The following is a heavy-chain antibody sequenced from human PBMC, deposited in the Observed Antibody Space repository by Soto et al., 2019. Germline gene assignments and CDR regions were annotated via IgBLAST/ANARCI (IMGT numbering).Heavy chain of an antibody. CDR1: GGTFSSYA. Sequence: GASVKVSCKASGGTFSSYAISWVRQAPGQGLEWMGGIIPIFGTANYAQKFQGRVTITADKSTSTAYMELSSLRSEDTAVYYCARSEGLMLGGVIVNFDYWGQGTLVTVSS. CDR3: ARSEGLMLGGVIVNFDY. CDR2: IIPIFGTA. D-gene: IGHD3-16*02. J-gene: IGHJ4*02. V-gene: IGHV1-69*06.